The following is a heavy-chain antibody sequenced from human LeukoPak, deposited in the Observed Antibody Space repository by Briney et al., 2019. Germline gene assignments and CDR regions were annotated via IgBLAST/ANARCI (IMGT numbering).Heavy chain of an antibody. V-gene: IGHV3-11*01. Sequence: GGSLRLSCAASGFTSSDYNMSWGRQAPGQGLEWVSYIFNSGNTINYADSVRGRFTISRDNAKHSLYLQMNSLRAEDTAVYYCGRVDYPWYFGSGGQETPVTVSS. CDR1: GFTSSDYN. CDR2: IFNSGNTI. CDR3: GRVDYPWYFGS. J-gene: IGHJ4*02. D-gene: IGHD6-13*01.